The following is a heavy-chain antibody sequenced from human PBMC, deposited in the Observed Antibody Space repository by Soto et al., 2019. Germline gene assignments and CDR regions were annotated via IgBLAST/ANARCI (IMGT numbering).Heavy chain of an antibody. CDR1: GGSISSSNW. V-gene: IGHV4-4*03. J-gene: IGHJ6*02. CDR2: IYHSGST. D-gene: IGHD6-13*01. Sequence: PETLSLTCAVSGGSISSSNWWSWVRQPPGKGLEWIGEIYHSGSTNYNPSLKSRVTISVDKSKNQFSLKLSSVTAADTAVYYCARVEIAEDYYYYGMDVWGQGTTVTVSS. CDR3: ARVEIAEDYYYYGMDV.